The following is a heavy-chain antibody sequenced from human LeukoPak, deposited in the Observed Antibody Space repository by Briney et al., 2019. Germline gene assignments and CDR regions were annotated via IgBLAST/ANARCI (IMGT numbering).Heavy chain of an antibody. D-gene: IGHD5-12*01. V-gene: IGHV3-48*04. J-gene: IGHJ3*02. CDR3: AREARIVATILGAFDI. CDR1: GFTFSSYS. Sequence: PGGSLRLSCAASGFTFSSYSMNWVRQAPGKGLEWVSYISSSSSTIYYADSVKGRFTISRDNAKNSLYLQMNSLRAEDTAVYYCAREARIVATILGAFDIWGQGTMVTVSS. CDR2: ISSSSSTI.